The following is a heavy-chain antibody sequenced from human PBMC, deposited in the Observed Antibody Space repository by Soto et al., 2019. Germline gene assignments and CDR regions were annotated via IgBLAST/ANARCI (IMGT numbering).Heavy chain of an antibody. Sequence: EASVKVSCKTSGGPFSSYAINWVRQAPGQGLKRMGGIIPIFDTANYAQKFQGRVTITADESTSTAYMELSSLRSEDTAVYYCARHDCISTSCYYYYYYSMDVWGQGTTVTVSS. V-gene: IGHV1-69*13. CDR2: IIPIFDTA. D-gene: IGHD2-2*01. CDR3: ARHDCISTSCYYYYYYSMDV. CDR1: GGPFSSYA. J-gene: IGHJ6*02.